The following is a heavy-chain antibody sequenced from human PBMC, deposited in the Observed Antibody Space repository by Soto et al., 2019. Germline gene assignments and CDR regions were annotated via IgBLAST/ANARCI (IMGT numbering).Heavy chain of an antibody. CDR2: IYYTGGS. CDR3: ARGNCSGGSCSPYYGMDV. D-gene: IGHD2-15*01. J-gene: IGHJ6*02. V-gene: IGHV4-31*03. Sequence: SETLSLTCTVSGGSISSGGYFWSWIRQHPGKGLEWIGYIYYTGGSYYNPSLKNRVTISVDTSKNQLSLKLSSVTAADTAVYYCARGNCSGGSCSPYYGMDVWGQGTTVTVSS. CDR1: GGSISSGGYF.